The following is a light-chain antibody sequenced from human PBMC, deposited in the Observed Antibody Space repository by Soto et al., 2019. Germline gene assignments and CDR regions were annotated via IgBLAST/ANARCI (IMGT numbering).Light chain of an antibody. V-gene: IGKV3-15*01. CDR3: QQYNRWPLT. CDR1: QSIYEK. CDR2: DTS. J-gene: IGKJ4*01. Sequence: EIVMTQSPATLSVSPGERFTLFCMAVQSIYEKLAWYEQKAGKTPRLVIYDTSTRATGTPGSFSGSGSGTEFTLTISSLQSEDFEVYYCQQYNRWPLTFGGGTKVDIK.